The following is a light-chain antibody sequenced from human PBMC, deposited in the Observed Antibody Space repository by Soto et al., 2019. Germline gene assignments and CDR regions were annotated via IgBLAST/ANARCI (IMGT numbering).Light chain of an antibody. CDR2: PAS. J-gene: IGKJ1*01. Sequence: DNQMTQSPSTLSASVGDRVSITCRARQSNSSLLAWYQQKPGKAPKRLLYPASLLENGVPSRFSGSRSGTEFSLTSSSLQPDDFATYYCQQYSSHSTFGRGTKGNI. CDR1: QSNSSL. V-gene: IGKV1-5*03. CDR3: QQYSSHST.